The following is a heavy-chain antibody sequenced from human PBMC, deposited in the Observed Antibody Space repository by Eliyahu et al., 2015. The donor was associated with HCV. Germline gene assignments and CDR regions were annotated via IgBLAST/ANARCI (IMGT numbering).Heavy chain of an antibody. Sequence: QVQLQESGPGLVKPSETLSLTCTASGASISSYYWSWIRQTPGKGLEWIGXIHGSGGTSYNPSLESRVTISLDTSKNQLSLKLSSVTAADTAVYYCASGGGGIAVAGTGGWFDPWGQGTLVTVSS. CDR2: IHGSGGT. V-gene: IGHV4-59*01. D-gene: IGHD6-19*01. CDR1: GASISSYY. J-gene: IGHJ5*02. CDR3: ASGGGGIAVAGTGGWFDP.